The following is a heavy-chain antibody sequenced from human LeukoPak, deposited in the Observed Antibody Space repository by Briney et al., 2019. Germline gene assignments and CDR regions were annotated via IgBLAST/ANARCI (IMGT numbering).Heavy chain of an antibody. CDR2: IKQDGSEK. D-gene: IGHD6-13*01. CDR1: AFTFSNYW. CDR3: ARDNWSGIAFYFDH. V-gene: IGHV3-7*01. J-gene: IGHJ4*02. Sequence: GGSLRLSCAASAFTFSNYWMSWVRQAPGKGLEWVANIKQDGSEKYYVDSVKGRFTISRDNAKNSLYLQMNSLRAEDTAVYYCARDNWSGIAFYFDHWGQGTLVTVSS.